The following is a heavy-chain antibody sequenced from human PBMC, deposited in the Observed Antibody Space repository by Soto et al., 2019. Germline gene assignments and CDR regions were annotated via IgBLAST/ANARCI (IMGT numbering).Heavy chain of an antibody. J-gene: IGHJ4*01. CDR2: ISGRGVDT. CDR1: GFSFSSLA. D-gene: IGHD6-6*01. CDR3: ARAREPEYSSSIFFDH. Sequence: GGSLRLSCAASGFSFSSLAMSWVRQAPGKGLEWVSSISGRGVDTLYANAVKGRFTISRDISENKIFLELNGLTVDDTAVYYCARAREPEYSSSIFFDHWGRGTVVTVSS. V-gene: IGHV3-23*01.